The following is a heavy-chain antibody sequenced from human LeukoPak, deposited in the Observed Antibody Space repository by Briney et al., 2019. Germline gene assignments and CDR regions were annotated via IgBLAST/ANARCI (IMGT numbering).Heavy chain of an antibody. CDR1: GGTFSSYA. Sequence: ASVKVSFKASGGTFSSYAISWVRQAPGQGLEWMGRIIPILGIANYAQKFQGSVTITADKSTSTAYMELSSLRSEDTAVYYCARELGGYSYGFHSYYYYGMDVWGQGTTVTVSS. CDR2: IIPILGIA. J-gene: IGHJ6*02. CDR3: ARELGGYSYGFHSYYYYGMDV. V-gene: IGHV1-69*04. D-gene: IGHD5-18*01.